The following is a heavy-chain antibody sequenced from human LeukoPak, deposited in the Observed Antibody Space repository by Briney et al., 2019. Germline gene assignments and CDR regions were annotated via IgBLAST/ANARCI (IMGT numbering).Heavy chain of an antibody. V-gene: IGHV3-74*01. D-gene: IGHD3-3*01. CDR2: INSDGSST. J-gene: IGHJ4*02. Sequence: GGSLRLSCAASGFTFSSYWMHWVRQAPGKGLVWVSRINSDGSSTSYADSVKGRFTISRDNAKNTLYLQMNSLRAEDTAVYYCARDQSDFWSGYYTGIGTYYFDYWGQGTLVTVSS. CDR1: GFTFSSYW. CDR3: ARDQSDFWSGYYTGIGTYYFDY.